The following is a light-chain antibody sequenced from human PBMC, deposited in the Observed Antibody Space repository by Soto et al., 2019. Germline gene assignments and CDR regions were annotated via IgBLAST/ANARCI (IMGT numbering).Light chain of an antibody. V-gene: IGKV2-28*01. CDR3: LQPLSIRVQ. J-gene: IGKJ1*01. CDR2: LGS. CDR1: QSLLHSDGYNY. Sequence: SVVTQFPLSLSVTPGEPASISCRSSQSLLHSDGYNYLDWYVQKPGQSPQLLIYLGSNRASGVPDRFGGSGSGTDFTLKISRVEAEFVGVYYRLQPLSIRVQFAHGPKADIK.